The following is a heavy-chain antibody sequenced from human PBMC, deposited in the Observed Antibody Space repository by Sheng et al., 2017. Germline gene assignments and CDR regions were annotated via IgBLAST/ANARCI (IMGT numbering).Heavy chain of an antibody. CDR2: ISDSGNLI. D-gene: IGHD6-13*01. Sequence: EVQLAESGGGSVQPGGSLRLSCAASGFTFSSYEMNWVRQAPGKGLEWISFISDSGNLIYYADSVKGRFTASRDNTKNSLYLQMNNLRAEDTAVYYCARDRGLSNSWYFNDYFDYWGQGTLVTVSS. CDR3: ARDRGLSNSWYFNDYFDY. V-gene: IGHV3-48*03. CDR1: GFTFSSYE. J-gene: IGHJ4*02.